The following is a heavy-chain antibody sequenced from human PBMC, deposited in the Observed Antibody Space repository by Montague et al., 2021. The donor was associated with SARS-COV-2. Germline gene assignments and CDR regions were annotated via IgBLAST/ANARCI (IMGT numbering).Heavy chain of an antibody. CDR3: ARATSVRGAVSWFDP. CDR1: GGSISSHF. CDR2: INSNGGT. Sequence: SETLSLICTVSGGSISSHFWSFIRQPPGKGLEWIGYINSNGGTNDNPSLRSLLTMSVDTSKNQFSLQLRSMTPADTAVYFCARATSVRGAVSWFDPWGQGILVTVSS. V-gene: IGHV4-59*11. J-gene: IGHJ5*02. D-gene: IGHD3-10*01.